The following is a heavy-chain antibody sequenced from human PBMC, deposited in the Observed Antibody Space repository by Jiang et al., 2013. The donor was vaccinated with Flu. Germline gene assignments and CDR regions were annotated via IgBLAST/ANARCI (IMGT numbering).Heavy chain of an antibody. D-gene: IGHD2-2*01. CDR2: IYYSGST. CDR1: GGSISSSSYY. V-gene: IGHV4-39*01. Sequence: GSGLVKPSETLSLTCTVSGGSISSSSYYWGWIRQPPGKGLEWIGSIYYSGSTYYNPSLKSRVTISVDTSKNQFSLKLSSVTAADTAVYYCASNAGGAKCSSTSCYRLGENYWGQGTLVTVSS. J-gene: IGHJ4*02. CDR3: ASNAGGAKCSSTSCYRLGENY.